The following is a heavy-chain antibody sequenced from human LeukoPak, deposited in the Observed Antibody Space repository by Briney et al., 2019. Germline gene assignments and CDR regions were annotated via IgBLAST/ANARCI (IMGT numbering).Heavy chain of an antibody. CDR3: ARDPSSLRDSFDY. J-gene: IGHJ4*02. Sequence: GGSLRLSCAASGFTFGSYWMNWVRQVPGKGLEWVANIKEDGSEKYYVDSAKGRFTIPRDNAKNSLFLQMNSLRAEDTAVYYCARDPSSLRDSFDYWGQGTLVTVSS. CDR2: IKEDGSEK. CDR1: GFTFGSYW. V-gene: IGHV3-7*01.